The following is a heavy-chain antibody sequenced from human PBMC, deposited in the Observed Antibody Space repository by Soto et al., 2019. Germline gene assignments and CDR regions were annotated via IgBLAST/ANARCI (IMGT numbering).Heavy chain of an antibody. CDR3: ARVSRADIVFVPAANVGAFDI. CDR2: IIPIFRTA. Sequence: SVKVSCKASGGTFSSYAISWVRQAPGQGLEWKGGIIPIFRTANYAQKFQGKVTITADESTSTAYIELSSLRSEDTAVYYCARVSRADIVFVPAANVGAFDIWG. CDR1: GGTFSSYA. J-gene: IGHJ3*02. V-gene: IGHV1-69*13. D-gene: IGHD2-2*01.